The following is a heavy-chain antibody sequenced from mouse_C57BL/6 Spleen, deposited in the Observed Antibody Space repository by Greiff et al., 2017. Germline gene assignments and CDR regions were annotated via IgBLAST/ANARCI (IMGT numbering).Heavy chain of an antibody. J-gene: IGHJ2*01. CDR3: ARRGGDYGNYLRYYFDY. D-gene: IGHD2-1*01. Sequence: VQLQQSGPELVKPGASVKIPCKASGYTFTDYNMDWVKQSHGKSLEWIGDINPNNGGTIYNQKFKGKATLTVDKSSSTAYIALRSLTSEDTAGYYIARRGGDYGNYLRYYFDYWGQGTTLTVAS. CDR1: GYTFTDYN. CDR2: INPNNGGT. V-gene: IGHV1-18*01.